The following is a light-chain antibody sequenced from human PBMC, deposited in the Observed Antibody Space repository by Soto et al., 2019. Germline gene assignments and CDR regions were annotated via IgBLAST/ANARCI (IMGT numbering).Light chain of an antibody. CDR2: DGS. CDR3: QQYNNWPPWT. V-gene: IGKV3D-20*02. CDR1: QSVSNNY. Sequence: VVMTQSPATLSLSPGERATLSCRASQSVSNNYLAWYQQKPGQAPRSIIYDGSSRATGIPDRFSGSGSGTDFTLTISRLEPEDYAVYYCQQYNNWPPWTFGQGTKVDIK. J-gene: IGKJ1*01.